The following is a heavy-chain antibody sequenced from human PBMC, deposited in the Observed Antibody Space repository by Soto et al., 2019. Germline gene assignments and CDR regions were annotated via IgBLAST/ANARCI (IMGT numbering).Heavy chain of an antibody. Sequence: SETLSLTCTVSGGSISSGGYYWSWIRQHPGKGLEWIGYIYYSGSTYYNPSLKSRVTISVDTSKNQFSLKLSSVTAADTAVYYCARVSGSYWAYWGQGTLVTVSS. CDR2: IYYSGST. V-gene: IGHV4-31*03. J-gene: IGHJ4*02. CDR1: GGSISSGGYY. D-gene: IGHD1-26*01. CDR3: ARVSGSYWAY.